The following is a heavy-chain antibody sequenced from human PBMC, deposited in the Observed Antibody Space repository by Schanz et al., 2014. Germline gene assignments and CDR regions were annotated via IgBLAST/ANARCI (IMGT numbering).Heavy chain of an antibody. D-gene: IGHD3-10*01. Sequence: EVQLLESGGGLVQPGGSLRLSCSASGFTFSTFAMHWVRQAPGRGLEWVSSISTSGTYMYIADSLKGRLTISRDDAKNTLYLQMNTLRAEDTAVYYCAKGRFGELSAFDIWGQGTMVTVSS. CDR3: AKGRFGELSAFDI. CDR2: ISTSGTYM. CDR1: GFTFSTFA. J-gene: IGHJ3*02. V-gene: IGHV3-21*04.